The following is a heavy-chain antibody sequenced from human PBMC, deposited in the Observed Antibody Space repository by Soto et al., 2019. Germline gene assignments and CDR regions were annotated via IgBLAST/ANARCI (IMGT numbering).Heavy chain of an antibody. V-gene: IGHV3-23*01. Sequence: PGGSLRLSCAASGFTFSSYAMSWVRQAPGKGLEWVSVISGSGGSTYYADSVKGRFTISRDNSKNTLYLQMNSLRAEDTAVYYCATDQITYYSGSARYNWFDPWGQGTLVTVSS. D-gene: IGHD3-10*01. CDR3: ATDQITYYSGSARYNWFDP. CDR1: GFTFSSYA. CDR2: ISGSGGST. J-gene: IGHJ5*02.